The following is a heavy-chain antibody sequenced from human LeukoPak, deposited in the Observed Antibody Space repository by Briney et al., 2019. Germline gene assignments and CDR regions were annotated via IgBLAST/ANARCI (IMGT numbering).Heavy chain of an antibody. CDR1: GFTFSTFA. J-gene: IGHJ4*02. CDR3: ATYRQVLLPFES. V-gene: IGHV3-23*01. D-gene: IGHD2-8*02. CDR2: IFPSGGEI. Sequence: GGSLRLSCAASGFTFSTFAMIWVRQPPGKGLEWVSSIFPSGGEIHYADSVRGRFTISRDNSKGTLSLQMNSLRAEDTAIYYCATYRQVLLPFESWGQGTLVTVSS.